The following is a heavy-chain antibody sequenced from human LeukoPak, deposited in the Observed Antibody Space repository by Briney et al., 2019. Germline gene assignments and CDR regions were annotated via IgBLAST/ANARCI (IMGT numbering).Heavy chain of an antibody. Sequence: SETLSLTCTVSGDSITNYYWSWIRQPPGKGLEWIGNIHYSGSDYYKPSLKGRVTISVDTSKNQFSLKVNSVTAADTAVYFCAGQLGGSSWSDYWGQGTLVTVSS. CDR1: GDSITNYY. D-gene: IGHD6-6*01. CDR2: IHYSGSD. V-gene: IGHV4-59*04. CDR3: AGQLGGSSWSDY. J-gene: IGHJ4*02.